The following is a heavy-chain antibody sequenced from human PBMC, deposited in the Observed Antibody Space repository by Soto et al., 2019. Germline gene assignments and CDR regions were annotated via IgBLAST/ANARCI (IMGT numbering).Heavy chain of an antibody. D-gene: IGHD2-2*01. V-gene: IGHV1-69*01. J-gene: IGHJ6*02. CDR1: GGTFGSYA. CDR3: ARSQGSSTSLEIYYYYYYGMDV. CDR2: IIPIPGRA. Sequence: QVQLVQSGAEVKKPGSSVKVSCKASGGTFGSYAISWVRQAPGQGLEWMGGIIPIPGRANYAQKFQGRVTIAADESTSTAYMELSSLRSEDTAVYYCARSQGSSTSLEIYYYYYYGMDVWGQGTTVTVSS.